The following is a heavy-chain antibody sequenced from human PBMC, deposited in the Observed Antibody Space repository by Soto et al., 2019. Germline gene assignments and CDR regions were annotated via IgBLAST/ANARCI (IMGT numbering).Heavy chain of an antibody. Sequence: QITLKESGPTLVKPTQTLTLTCTFSGFSLSSTRMAVGWIRQPPGKALEWLALIYWDDDKRYSPFLKSRLTITKDTSKNQVVLTRSNMDPVDTARYYCAHIVVAGLGYYCDYWGQGTLVTVSS. CDR2: IYWDDDK. V-gene: IGHV2-5*02. D-gene: IGHD6-19*01. CDR3: AHIVVAGLGYYCDY. CDR1: GFSLSSTRMA. J-gene: IGHJ4*02.